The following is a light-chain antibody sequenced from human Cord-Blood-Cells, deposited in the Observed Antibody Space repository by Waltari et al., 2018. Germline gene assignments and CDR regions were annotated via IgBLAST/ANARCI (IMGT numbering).Light chain of an antibody. CDR1: QSVLYSSNNKNY. J-gene: IGKJ4*01. V-gene: IGKV4-1*01. Sequence: DIVMTQSPDSLAVEVGERATINCKCSQSVLYSSNNKNYLAWYQQKPGQPPKLLIYWASTRESGVPDRFSGSGSGTDFTLTISSLQAEDVAVYYCQQYYSTLTFGGGTKVEIK. CDR2: WAS. CDR3: QQYYSTLT.